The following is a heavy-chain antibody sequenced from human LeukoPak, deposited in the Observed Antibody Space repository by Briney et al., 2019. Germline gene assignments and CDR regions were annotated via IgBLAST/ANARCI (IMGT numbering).Heavy chain of an antibody. Sequence: GGSLRLSCVGSGFVFSDYYMHWVRQAPEKGLIWVSRINTDGSNIDYADSVKGRFTSSRDNAKNTLYLEMNSLRAEDTAVYYCVSESYTGSGSYAVGGQGMLVTVSS. D-gene: IGHD3-10*01. V-gene: IGHV3-74*01. CDR3: VSESYTGSGSYAV. CDR1: GFVFSDYY. J-gene: IGHJ4*02. CDR2: INTDGSNI.